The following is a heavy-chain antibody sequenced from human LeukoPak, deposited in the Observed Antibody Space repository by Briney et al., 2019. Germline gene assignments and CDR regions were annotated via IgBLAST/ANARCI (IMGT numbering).Heavy chain of an antibody. V-gene: IGHV3-48*01. D-gene: IGHD3-16*01. CDR1: GFTFSSYS. Sequence: GGSLRLSCSASGFTFSSYSMNWVRQAPGKGLEWVSYISSSSSTIYYADSVKGRFTISRDNAKNSLYLQMNSLRAEDTAVYYCARDLRGYDYVWGSSTVDYWGQGTLVTVSS. J-gene: IGHJ4*02. CDR3: ARDLRGYDYVWGSSTVDY. CDR2: ISSSSSTI.